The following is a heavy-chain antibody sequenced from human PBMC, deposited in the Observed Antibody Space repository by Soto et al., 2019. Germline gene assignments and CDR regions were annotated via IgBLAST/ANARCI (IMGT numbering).Heavy chain of an antibody. V-gene: IGHV3-30*18. Sequence: SLRLSCAASGFTFSSYGMHWVRQAPGKGLEWVAVISYDGSNKYYADSVKGRFTISRDNSKNTLYLQMNSLRAEDTAVYYCAKESGSLGFDPWGQGTLVTVSS. J-gene: IGHJ5*02. CDR3: AKESGSLGFDP. CDR2: ISYDGSNK. CDR1: GFTFSSYG. D-gene: IGHD3-3*01.